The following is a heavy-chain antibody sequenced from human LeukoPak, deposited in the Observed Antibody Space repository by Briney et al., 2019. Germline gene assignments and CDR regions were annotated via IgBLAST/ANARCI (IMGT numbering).Heavy chain of an antibody. J-gene: IGHJ4*02. V-gene: IGHV3-66*01. CDR3: ARGRRSGWYEVDY. CDR1: GLTVSSNY. Sequence: PGGSLRLSCAASGLTVSSNYMSWVRQAPGKGLEWVSVIYSGGSTYYADSVKGRFTISRDNSKNTLYLQMNSLRAEDTAVYYCARGRRSGWYEVDYWGQGTLVTVSS. CDR2: IYSGGST. D-gene: IGHD6-19*01.